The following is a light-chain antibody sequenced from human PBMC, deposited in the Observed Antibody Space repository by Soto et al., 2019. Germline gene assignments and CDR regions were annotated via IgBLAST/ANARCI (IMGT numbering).Light chain of an antibody. CDR3: HQYHTSPLM. CDR2: DAS. CDR1: QSISSW. V-gene: IGKV1-5*01. Sequence: DIQMTQSPSTLSAYVGDRVTITCRASQSISSWLAWYQQKPGKAPKLLIYDASSLESGVPSRFSGSGSGTEFTLTISRLEPEDLAVYYCHQYHTSPLMFGQGTMVDIK. J-gene: IGKJ1*01.